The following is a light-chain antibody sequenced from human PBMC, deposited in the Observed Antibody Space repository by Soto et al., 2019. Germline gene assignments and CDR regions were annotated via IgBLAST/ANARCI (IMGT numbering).Light chain of an antibody. J-gene: IGKJ1*01. Sequence: ESVLTQSKATLSLSPGERATLSCRASQRVSSYLAWYQQKPGQAPRLLIYDASNRATGIPARFSGSGSGTDFTLTISSLEPEDFAVYYCQQRSNWPWTFGQGTKVDIK. V-gene: IGKV3-11*01. CDR1: QRVSSY. CDR3: QQRSNWPWT. CDR2: DAS.